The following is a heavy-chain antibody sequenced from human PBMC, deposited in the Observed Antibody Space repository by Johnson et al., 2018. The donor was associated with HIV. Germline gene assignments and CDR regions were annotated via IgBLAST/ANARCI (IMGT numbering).Heavy chain of an antibody. J-gene: IGHJ3*02. Sequence: VQLVKSGGGLVQPGRSLRLSCAASGLTFEDYAMHWVRQAPGKGLEWVSGISWNSGSIGYADSVKGRFTISRDNAKNSLYLQMDSLRAEDTALYFCAKGDYIDRVVVLGRSEAFDIWGQGTMVTVSS. V-gene: IGHV3-9*01. D-gene: IGHD3-22*01. CDR3: AKGDYIDRVVVLGRSEAFDI. CDR2: ISWNSGSI. CDR1: GLTFEDYA.